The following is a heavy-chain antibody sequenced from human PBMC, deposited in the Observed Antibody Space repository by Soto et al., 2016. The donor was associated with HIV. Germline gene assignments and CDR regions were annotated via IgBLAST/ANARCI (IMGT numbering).Heavy chain of an antibody. CDR3: ARDLSRWSHTTTLTSVMDV. D-gene: IGHD1-26*01. Sequence: EVQLVESGGGLVKPGGSLRLSCVVSGFTFNSYGMNWVRQTPGKGLEWVSSISGSGNYIFYADSVKGRFTISRDNAKNSLYLQMNSLRAEDTAVYYCARDLSRWSHTTTLTSVMDVWGQGTTVTVSS. J-gene: IGHJ6*02. CDR1: GFTFNSYG. V-gene: IGHV3-21*01. CDR2: ISGSGNYI.